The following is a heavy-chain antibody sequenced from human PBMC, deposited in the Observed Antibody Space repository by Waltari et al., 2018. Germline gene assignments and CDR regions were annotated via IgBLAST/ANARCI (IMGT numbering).Heavy chain of an antibody. Sequence: QVQLQQWGAGLLKPSETLSLTCAVYGGSFSGYYWSWIRQPPGKGLEWIGEINHSGSTNYNPSLKSRVTISVDTSKNQFSLKLSSVTAADTAVYYCARIKTIFGVVSDYYYYYMDV. CDR2: INHSGST. CDR3: ARIKTIFGVVSDYYYYYMDV. V-gene: IGHV4-34*01. D-gene: IGHD3-3*01. J-gene: IGHJ6*03. CDR1: GGSFSGYY.